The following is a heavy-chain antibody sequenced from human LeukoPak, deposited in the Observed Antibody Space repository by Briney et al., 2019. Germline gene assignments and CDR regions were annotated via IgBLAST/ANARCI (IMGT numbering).Heavy chain of an antibody. D-gene: IGHD3-16*01. V-gene: IGHV3-30*19. CDR1: GFVFPSTG. Sequence: PGRSLRLSCAASGFVFPSTGMHWVRQAPGKGLEWVAYIRYDGSETYYAGAVKGRFTISRDNSKKTLYLQLHSLRPDDTALFYCARDASVGAAYFDFWGQGALVTVSS. CDR3: ARDASVGAAYFDF. CDR2: IRYDGSET. J-gene: IGHJ4*02.